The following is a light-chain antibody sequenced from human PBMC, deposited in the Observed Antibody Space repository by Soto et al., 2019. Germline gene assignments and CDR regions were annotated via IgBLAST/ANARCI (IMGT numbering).Light chain of an antibody. CDR1: QSVSSSY. V-gene: IGKV3-15*01. CDR2: GAS. J-gene: IGKJ5*01. Sequence: EIVMTQSPATLSVSPGERATLSCRAIQSVSSSYLAWYQQKPGQAPRLLIYGASTRATGIPARFSGSGSGTEFTLTISSLQSEDFAVYYCQQYGSSPPITFGLGTRLEIK. CDR3: QQYGSSPPIT.